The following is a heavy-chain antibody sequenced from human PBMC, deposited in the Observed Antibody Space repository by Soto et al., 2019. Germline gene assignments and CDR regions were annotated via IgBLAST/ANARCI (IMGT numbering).Heavy chain of an antibody. J-gene: IGHJ6*02. CDR3: ARGAMVRGVITFSYYGMDV. V-gene: IGHV1-18*01. CDR2: ISAYNGNT. CDR1: GYTFTSYV. Sequence: ASVKVSCKASGYTFTSYVISWVRQAPGQGLEWMGWISAYNGNTNYAQKLQGRVTMTTDTSTSTAYMELRSLRSDDTAVYYCARGAMVRGVITFSYYGMDVWGQGTTVTVSS. D-gene: IGHD3-10*01.